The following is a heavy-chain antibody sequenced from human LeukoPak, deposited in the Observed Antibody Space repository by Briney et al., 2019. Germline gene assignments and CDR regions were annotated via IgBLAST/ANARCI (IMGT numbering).Heavy chain of an antibody. Sequence: SVKVSCKASGGTFSSYAISWVRQAPGQGLEWMGRIIPILGIANYAQKFQGRVTITAGKSTSTAYMELSSLRSEDTAVYYCASQYGSGSYYNYYGMDVWGQGTTVTVSS. V-gene: IGHV1-69*04. CDR2: IIPILGIA. CDR1: GGTFSSYA. J-gene: IGHJ6*02. CDR3: ASQYGSGSYYNYYGMDV. D-gene: IGHD3-10*01.